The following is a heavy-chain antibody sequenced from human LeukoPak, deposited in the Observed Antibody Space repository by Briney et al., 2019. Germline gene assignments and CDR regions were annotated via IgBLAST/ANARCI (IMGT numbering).Heavy chain of an antibody. CDR3: ATGNYNRPFDY. V-gene: IGHV3-74*01. CDR1: GFTFSDYW. J-gene: IGHJ4*02. Sequence: GGPLGLSCEASGFTFSDYWRPWARQAPGKGLGWVSRIKSDGGLTNYADSVKGRFTISRDNTKNTLYLQLNSLRAEDTAVYYCATGNYNRPFDYWGQGTLVTVSS. D-gene: IGHD1-7*01. CDR2: IKSDGGLT.